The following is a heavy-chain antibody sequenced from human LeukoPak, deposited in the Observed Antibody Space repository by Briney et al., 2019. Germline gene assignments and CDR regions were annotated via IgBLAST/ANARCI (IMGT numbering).Heavy chain of an antibody. CDR1: GYTFTGYY. Sequence: GASVKVSCKASGYTFTGYYMHWVRQAPGQGLEWMGWINPNSGGTNYAQKFQGRVTMTRDTSISTAYMELSRLRASDTAIYYCARHQGEPDIGVEGIDFWGQETLVSVS. J-gene: IGHJ4*02. V-gene: IGHV1-2*02. CDR3: ARHQGEPDIGVEGIDF. D-gene: IGHD2-15*01. CDR2: INPNSGGT.